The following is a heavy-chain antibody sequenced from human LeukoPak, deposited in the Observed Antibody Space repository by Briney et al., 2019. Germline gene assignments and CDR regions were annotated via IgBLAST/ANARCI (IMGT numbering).Heavy chain of an antibody. D-gene: IGHD3-10*01. CDR1: GGSISSSNW. V-gene: IGHV4-4*02. J-gene: IGHJ3*02. CDR3: ARTTSLLLWFGELLSHHDAFDI. CDR2: IYHSGST. Sequence: SGTLSLTCAVSGGSISSSNWWSWVRQPPGKGLEWIGEIYHSGSTNYNPSLKSRVTISVDKSKNQFSLKLSSVTAADTAVYYCARTTSLLLWFGELLSHHDAFDIWGQGTMVTVSS.